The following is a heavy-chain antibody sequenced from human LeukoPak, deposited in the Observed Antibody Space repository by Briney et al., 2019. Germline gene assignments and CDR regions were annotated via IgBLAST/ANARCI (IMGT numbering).Heavy chain of an antibody. J-gene: IGHJ3*02. V-gene: IGHV4-39*01. CDR1: GGSISSSSYY. CDR3: ASYCSTTSCLRRAFDI. CDR2: ISYSGST. Sequence: PSETLSLTCTVSGGSISSSSYYWGWIRQPPGKGLERIGSISYSGSTYYNPSLKSRVTISVDTSKNQFSLKLSSVTAADTAVYYCASYCSTTSCLRRAFDIWGQGTMVTVSS. D-gene: IGHD2-2*01.